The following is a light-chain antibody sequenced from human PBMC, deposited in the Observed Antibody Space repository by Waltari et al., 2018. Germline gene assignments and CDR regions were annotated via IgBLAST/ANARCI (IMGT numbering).Light chain of an antibody. Sequence: DIVMTQSPDSLAVSLGERATINCKSSQSVLYSSNNKNYLAWYQQKPGQPPKLLIYWASTRESGVPDRFSGSGSGTDFTLTISSLQAEDVAVYYCQQYYSTLLFGGGTKVEIK. CDR3: QQYYSTLL. V-gene: IGKV4-1*01. CDR2: WAS. J-gene: IGKJ4*01. CDR1: QSVLYSSNNKNY.